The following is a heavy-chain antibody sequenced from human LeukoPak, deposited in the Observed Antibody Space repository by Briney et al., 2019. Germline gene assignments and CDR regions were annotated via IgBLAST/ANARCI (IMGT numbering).Heavy chain of an antibody. CDR1: GFTVSSDY. Sequence: PGGSLRLSCAASGFTVSSDYMSWVRQAPGKGLEWVSVIYSGGSTYYADSVKGRFTISRDNSKNTLYVQMNSLRAEDTAVYYCAKDRQLGYCSGGTCYRHLDYWGQGTLVTVSS. CDR3: AKDRQLGYCSGGTCYRHLDY. V-gene: IGHV3-66*01. CDR2: IYSGGST. D-gene: IGHD2-15*01. J-gene: IGHJ4*02.